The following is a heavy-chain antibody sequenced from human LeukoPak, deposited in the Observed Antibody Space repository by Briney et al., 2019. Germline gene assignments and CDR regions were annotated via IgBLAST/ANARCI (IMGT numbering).Heavy chain of an antibody. CDR3: AKCRSLSPAAAINY. D-gene: IGHD2-2*01. CDR1: GFTFSSYA. J-gene: IGHJ4*02. CDR2: ISYDGSNK. Sequence: GGSLRLSCAASGFTFSSYAMHWVRQAPGKGLEWVAVISYDGSNKFYADSVKGRFTISGDNSKNTLYLRMNNLRAEDTAVYYCAKCRSLSPAAAINYWGQGTLVTVSS. V-gene: IGHV3-30-3*02.